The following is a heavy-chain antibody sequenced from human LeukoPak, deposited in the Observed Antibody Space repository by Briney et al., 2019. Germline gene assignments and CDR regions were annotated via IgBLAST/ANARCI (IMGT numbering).Heavy chain of an antibody. V-gene: IGHV4-34*01. CDR1: GGSFSGYY. J-gene: IGHJ6*03. CDR2: INHSGST. Sequence: SETLSLTCAVYGGSFSGYYWSWIRQPPGKGLEWIGEINHSGSTNYNPSLKSRVTISVDTSKNQFSLKLSSVTAADTVVYYCARLKRPNRGSYIYYYYMDVWGKGTTVTVSS. CDR3: ARLKRPNRGSYIYYYYMDV. D-gene: IGHD1-26*01.